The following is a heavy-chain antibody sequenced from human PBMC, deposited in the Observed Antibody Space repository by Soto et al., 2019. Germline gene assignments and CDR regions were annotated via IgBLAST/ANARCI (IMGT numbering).Heavy chain of an antibody. V-gene: IGHV3-48*01. Sequence: EVQLVESGGGLVQPGGSLRLSCADSGFTFSSYSMNWVRQAPGKGLEWVSYISSSSSTIYYEDSVKGRFTISRDNAKNSLYLQMNSLRAEDTAVYYCARHPERIAEIGRFDPGGQGTLVTVSS. CDR3: ARHPERIAEIGRFDP. CDR2: ISSSSSTI. D-gene: IGHD6-13*01. J-gene: IGHJ5*02. CDR1: GFTFSSYS.